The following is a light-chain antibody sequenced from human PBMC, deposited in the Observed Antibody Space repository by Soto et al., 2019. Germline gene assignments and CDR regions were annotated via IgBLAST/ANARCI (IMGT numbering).Light chain of an antibody. Sequence: DIQITQSPSSLSASVVERVTITCRASQTLIRYLNWYQQTPGRAPNLLIYAASSLQSGVPSRFSGRGSATEFTLTIRRLQPEDVATYYCQQSYSTLLAFGPGTKVEIK. CDR3: QQSYSTLLA. J-gene: IGKJ3*01. CDR1: QTLIRY. CDR2: AAS. V-gene: IGKV1-39*01.